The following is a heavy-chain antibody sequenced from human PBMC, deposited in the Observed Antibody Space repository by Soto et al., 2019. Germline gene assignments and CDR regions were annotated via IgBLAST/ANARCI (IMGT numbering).Heavy chain of an antibody. CDR1: GGSFSGYY. CDR2: INHSGST. J-gene: IGHJ3*02. CDR3: EVTTADAFDI. V-gene: IGHV4-34*01. D-gene: IGHD4-17*01. Sequence: QVQLQQWGAGLLKPSETLSLTCAVYGGSFSGYYWSWIRQPPGEGLEWIGEINHSGSTNYNPSLKSRVTISVDTSKNQFSLKLSSVTAADTAVYYCEVTTADAFDIWGQGTMVTVSS.